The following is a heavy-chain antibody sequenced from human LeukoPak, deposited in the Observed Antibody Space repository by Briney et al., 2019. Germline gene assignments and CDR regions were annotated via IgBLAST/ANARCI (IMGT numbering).Heavy chain of an antibody. D-gene: IGHD6-6*01. V-gene: IGHV3-30*02. CDR3: ARDYSSSYYYYYYMDV. Sequence: GGSLRLSCAASGFTFSTYGMHWVRQAPGKGLEWVAFIRSDGSIEYYADSVKGRFTISRDNAKNSLYLQMNSLRAEDTAVYYCARDYSSSYYYYYYMDVWGKGTTVTVSS. J-gene: IGHJ6*03. CDR1: GFTFSTYG. CDR2: IRSDGSIE.